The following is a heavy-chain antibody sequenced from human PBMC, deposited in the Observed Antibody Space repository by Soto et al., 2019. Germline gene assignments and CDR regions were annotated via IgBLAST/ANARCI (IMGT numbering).Heavy chain of an antibody. CDR3: ARVGGQLFGDHGMDV. D-gene: IGHD3-10*01. Sequence: QVQLVQSGAEVKKPGASVKVSCKASGYTFTTYEINWVRQVPGQGLEWTGWMSPSSGNTGYVDQFRGRVTMTSNTSMTTAYMELSSLRSEDTAVYYCARVGGQLFGDHGMDVWGQGTTVTVSS. CDR2: MSPSSGNT. CDR1: GYTFTTYE. J-gene: IGHJ6*02. V-gene: IGHV1-8*01.